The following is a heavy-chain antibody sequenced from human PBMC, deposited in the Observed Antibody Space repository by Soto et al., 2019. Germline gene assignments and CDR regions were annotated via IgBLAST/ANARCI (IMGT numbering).Heavy chain of an antibody. Sequence: SETLSLTCTISGGSISGFYCGWIRQPPGKGLEWIGNIYYSGSANYDPSLRSRVTISLNTSKNQFSLNLNSVTAADTAIYYCARWTYCGGDCYWLDFWGQGTLVTV. CDR3: ARWTYCGGDCYWLDF. CDR1: GGSISGFY. CDR2: IYYSGSA. D-gene: IGHD2-21*02. J-gene: IGHJ4*02. V-gene: IGHV4-59*01.